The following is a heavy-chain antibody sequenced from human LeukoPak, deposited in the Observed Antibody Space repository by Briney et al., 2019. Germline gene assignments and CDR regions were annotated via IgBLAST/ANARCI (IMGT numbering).Heavy chain of an antibody. Sequence: GGSLRLSCAVSGFIFSMLWMNWVRQAPGKGREWVANIKEDGREKYYVQYVQGRFTIYRDNAQNLLYFQMNSLRAEDTAMYYCASHFLGGQGTLVTVSS. CDR2: IKEDGREK. CDR3: ASHFL. CDR1: GFIFSMLW. V-gene: IGHV3-7*01. J-gene: IGHJ4*02. D-gene: IGHD3-3*02.